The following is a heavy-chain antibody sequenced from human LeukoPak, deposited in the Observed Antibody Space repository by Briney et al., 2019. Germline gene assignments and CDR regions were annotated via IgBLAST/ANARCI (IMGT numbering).Heavy chain of an antibody. V-gene: IGHV1-18*01. Sequence: GASVKVSCKASGYSFTNFGIISVRQTPGQGLQWMGWISAHNGNTNYAQKLQGRVTLTTDTSTSTVYMELRSLTSDDTAVYYCARAETTLLLNYWGQGTLVTVSS. CDR2: ISAHNGNT. D-gene: IGHD4-11*01. CDR1: GYSFTNFG. J-gene: IGHJ4*02. CDR3: ARAETTLLLNY.